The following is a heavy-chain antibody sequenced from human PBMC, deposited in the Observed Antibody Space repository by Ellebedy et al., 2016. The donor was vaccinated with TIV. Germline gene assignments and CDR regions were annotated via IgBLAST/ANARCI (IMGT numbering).Heavy chain of an antibody. Sequence: GGSLRLSXVASGFTFSSYGMHWVRQVPGKGLEWVAVISYDGNNKYYADSVKGRFAISRDTSKNTVYLQMNSQRNEDTAMYYCAKDRSYCGGDCHDFDYWGQGTLVTVSS. V-gene: IGHV3-30*18. CDR2: ISYDGNNK. CDR3: AKDRSYCGGDCHDFDY. CDR1: GFTFSSYG. D-gene: IGHD2-21*02. J-gene: IGHJ4*02.